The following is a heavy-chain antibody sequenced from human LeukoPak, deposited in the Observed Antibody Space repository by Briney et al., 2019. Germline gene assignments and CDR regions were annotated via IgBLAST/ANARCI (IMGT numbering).Heavy chain of an antibody. CDR2: IYYSGST. V-gene: IGHV4-39*01. CDR3: ARLDYNNYLAY. D-gene: IGHD5-12*01. CDR1: GDSISSSSYY. J-gene: IGHJ4*02. Sequence: SETLSLTCTVSGDSISSSSYYWGWIRQPPGKGLEWIGNIYYSGSTYYNPSLKSRVTISVDTSKNQLSLKLSSVTAADTVVYYCARLDYNNYLAYWGQGTLVTVSS.